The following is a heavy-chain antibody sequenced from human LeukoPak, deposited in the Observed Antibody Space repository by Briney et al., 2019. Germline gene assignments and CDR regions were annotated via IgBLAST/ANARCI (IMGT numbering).Heavy chain of an antibody. V-gene: IGHV4-31*03. CDR2: IYYSGNT. CDR3: ARGFGMATMFGGVFDC. J-gene: IGHJ4*02. CDR1: GGSVSSGGRY. D-gene: IGHD3-16*01. Sequence: SETLSLTCTVSGGSVSSGGRYWSWIRQHPEKGLEWIGYIYYSGNTYYNPSLKSRVTLSVGTSKNQFSLKMRSVTAADTAVYYCARGFGMATMFGGVFDCWGQGALVTVSS.